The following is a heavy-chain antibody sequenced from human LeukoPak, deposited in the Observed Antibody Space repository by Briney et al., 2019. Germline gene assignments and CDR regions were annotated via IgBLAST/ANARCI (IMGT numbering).Heavy chain of an antibody. CDR3: ARGRYAITMVRGVIGGVAQGSGYSFDY. CDR2: IIHSGST. V-gene: IGHV4-34*01. CDR1: GFTFSNAW. D-gene: IGHD3-10*01. J-gene: IGHJ4*02. Sequence: GSLRLSCAASGFTFSNAWMSWVRQAQGKGLEWIGEIIHSGSTYYNPSLKSRVTISVDTSKNQFSLKLSSVTAADTAVYYCARGRYAITMVRGVIGGVAQGSGYSFDYWGQGTLVTVSS.